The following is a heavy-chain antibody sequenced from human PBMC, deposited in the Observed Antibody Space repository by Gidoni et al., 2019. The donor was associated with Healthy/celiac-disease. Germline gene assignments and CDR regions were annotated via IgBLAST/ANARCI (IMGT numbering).Heavy chain of an antibody. J-gene: IGHJ3*02. V-gene: IGHV1-69*01. CDR2: IIPIVGTA. D-gene: IGHD3-22*01. Sequence: QVQLVQSGAEVKKPGSSVKVSCKASGGTFSSYAIIWGRQAPGQGSEWMGGIIPIVGTANDAKKFQGRVTITADESTSTAYMELSRLRSEDTAGYYCARDRRPYYYDSSGYYLDAFDIWGQGTMVTVSS. CDR1: GGTFSSYA. CDR3: ARDRRPYYYDSSGYYLDAFDI.